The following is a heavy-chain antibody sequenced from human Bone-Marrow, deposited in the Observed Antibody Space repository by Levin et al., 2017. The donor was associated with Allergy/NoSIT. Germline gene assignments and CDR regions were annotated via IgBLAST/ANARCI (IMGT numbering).Heavy chain of an antibody. CDR3: ARGYSSAYRIDY. CDR1: GFTFSNYW. D-gene: IGHD5-18*01. V-gene: IGHV3-74*01. Sequence: GGSLRLSCAASGFTFSNYWMHWVRQVPGKGLVWVSRINTDGSSTTYADSVKGRFTISRDNAKNTLYLQMNSLRDEDTAVYFCARGYSSAYRIDYWGQGTLVTVSS. J-gene: IGHJ4*02. CDR2: INTDGSST.